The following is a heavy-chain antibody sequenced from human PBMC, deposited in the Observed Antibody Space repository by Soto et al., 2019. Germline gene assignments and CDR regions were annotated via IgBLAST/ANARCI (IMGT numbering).Heavy chain of an antibody. D-gene: IGHD4-17*01. Sequence: ASVKVSCKASGGTLTNFINYPINWVRQAPGQGLEWMGWINTGNGNSHYSQKFQGRVTFTRDTSATTAYMELSNLRSEDTAVYFCARNVDYFDPWGQGTLVTVSS. CDR2: INTGNGNS. CDR3: ARNVDYFDP. CDR1: GGTLTNFINYP. J-gene: IGHJ5*01. V-gene: IGHV1-3*04.